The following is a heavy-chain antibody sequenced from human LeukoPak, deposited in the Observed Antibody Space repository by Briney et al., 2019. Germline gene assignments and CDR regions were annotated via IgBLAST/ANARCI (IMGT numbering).Heavy chain of an antibody. V-gene: IGHV6-1*01. D-gene: IGHD6-13*01. Sequence: SQTLSLTCAIFGDSVSSSSAGWNWIRQSPSRGLEWLGRTYYRSKWYNDYEVSVKSRITINPDTSKNQFSLQLRSVIPEDTAVYYCAREEFPGIAASLFDYWGQGILVTVSS. CDR1: GDSVSSSSAG. J-gene: IGHJ4*02. CDR3: AREEFPGIAASLFDY. CDR2: TYYRSKWYN.